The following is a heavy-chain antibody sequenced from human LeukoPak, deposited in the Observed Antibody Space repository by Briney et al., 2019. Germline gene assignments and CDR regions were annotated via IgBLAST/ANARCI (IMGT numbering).Heavy chain of an antibody. Sequence: SETLSLTCTVSGGSISSYYWSWIRQPAGKGLEWIGRIYTSGSTNYNPSLKSRVTMSVDTSKNQFSLKLSSVTAADTAVYYCARTRYDILTGTIWEDYWGQGTLVTVSS. D-gene: IGHD3-9*01. CDR1: GGSISSYY. CDR3: ARTRYDILTGTIWEDY. J-gene: IGHJ4*02. CDR2: IYTSGST. V-gene: IGHV4-4*07.